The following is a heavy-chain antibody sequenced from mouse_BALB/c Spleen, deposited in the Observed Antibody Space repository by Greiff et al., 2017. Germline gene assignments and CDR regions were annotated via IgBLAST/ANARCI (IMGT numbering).Heavy chain of an antibody. D-gene: IGHD1-1*01. Sequence: EVQLQESGPGLVKPSQSLSLTCTVTGYSITSDYAWNWIRQFPGNKLEWMGYISYSGSTSYNPSLKSRISITRDTSKNQFFLQLNSVTTEDTATYYCARRDYYGSSLDYWGQGTTLTVSS. CDR2: ISYSGST. V-gene: IGHV3-2*02. CDR3: ARRDYYGSSLDY. CDR1: GYSITSDYA. J-gene: IGHJ2*01.